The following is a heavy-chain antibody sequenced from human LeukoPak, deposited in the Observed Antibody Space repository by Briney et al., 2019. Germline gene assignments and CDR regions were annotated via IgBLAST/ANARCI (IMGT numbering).Heavy chain of an antibody. J-gene: IGHJ4*02. Sequence: GRSLRLSCAASGFTFSSYGMHWVRQAPGKGLEWVAVIWYDGSNKYYADSVKGRFTIFRDNSKNTLYLQMNSLRAEDTAVYYCAREFSDYGDSAGYFDYWGQGTLVTVSS. CDR1: GFTFSSYG. V-gene: IGHV3-33*01. CDR3: AREFSDYGDSAGYFDY. D-gene: IGHD4-17*01. CDR2: IWYDGSNK.